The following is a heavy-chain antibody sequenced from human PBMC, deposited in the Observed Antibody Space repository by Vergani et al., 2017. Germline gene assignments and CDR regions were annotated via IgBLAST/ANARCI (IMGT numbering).Heavy chain of an antibody. J-gene: IGHJ4*02. CDR3: ARDLIRTTGDY. CDR1: GGTFSSYA. Sequence: QVQLVQSGAEVKKPGSSVKVSCKASGGTFSSYAISWVRQAPGQGLEWMGWINPNSGGTNYAQKFQGRVTMTRDTSISTAYMELSRLRSDDTAVYYCARDLIRTTGDYWGQGTLVTVSS. CDR2: INPNSGGT. V-gene: IGHV1-2*02. D-gene: IGHD1-1*01.